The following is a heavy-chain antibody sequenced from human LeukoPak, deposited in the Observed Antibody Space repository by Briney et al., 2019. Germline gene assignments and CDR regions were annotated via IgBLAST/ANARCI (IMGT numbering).Heavy chain of an antibody. V-gene: IGHV4-59*01. CDR3: ARGDDYKSTLFDY. D-gene: IGHD5-12*01. CDR1: GGSISSYY. J-gene: IGHJ4*02. CDR2: IYYSGST. Sequence: SETLSLTCTVSGGSISSYYWSWIRQPPGKGLEWIGYIYYSGSTNYNPSLTSRVTISVDTSKNQFSLKLTSATAADTAVYYCARGDDYKSTLFDYWGQGTLVTVSS.